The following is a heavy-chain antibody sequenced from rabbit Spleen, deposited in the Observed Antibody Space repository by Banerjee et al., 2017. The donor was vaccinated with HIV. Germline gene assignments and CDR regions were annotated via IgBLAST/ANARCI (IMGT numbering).Heavy chain of an antibody. CDR1: GFSFSSGYD. CDR3: TKGDGSCYLIGGFFNL. D-gene: IGHD8-1*01. Sequence: QEQLVESGGGLVKPGASLTLICTASGFSFSSGYDMSWVRQAPGKGLEWIGFVYTDGCKNFFGGRGERRFPLPKTPAAQGAPPGARPATAGPAPLFLTKGDGSCYLIGGFFNLWGPGTLVTVS. V-gene: IGHV1S45*01. J-gene: IGHJ4*01. CDR2: VYTDGCKN.